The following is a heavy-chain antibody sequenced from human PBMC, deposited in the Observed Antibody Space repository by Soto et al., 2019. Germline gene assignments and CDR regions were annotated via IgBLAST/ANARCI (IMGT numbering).Heavy chain of an antibody. CDR3: AKYGSGSYWNGMDV. J-gene: IGHJ6*02. CDR2: IYAGGST. Sequence: PGGSLRLSCAASGFTVSSNNMSWVRQAPGKGLYWVSVIYAGGSTYYAYSVKCRFIISRDNSKNTLYLQMNSLRAEDTAVYYCAKYGSGSYWNGMDVWGQGT. CDR1: GFTVSSNN. D-gene: IGHD3-10*01. V-gene: IGHV3-66*01.